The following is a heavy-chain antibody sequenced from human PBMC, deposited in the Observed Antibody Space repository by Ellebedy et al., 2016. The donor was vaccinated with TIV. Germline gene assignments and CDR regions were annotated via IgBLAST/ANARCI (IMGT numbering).Heavy chain of an antibody. CDR1: GFTFSSYS. CDR3: ARTQNSGSYYLH. Sequence: GESLKISCAASGFTFSSYSMNWVRQAPGKGLEWVSYISSGSSSISYADSVKGRFTISRDNAKNSLYLHMNSLRDEDTAVYYCARTQNSGSYYLHWGQGTPVTVSS. CDR2: ISSGSSSI. V-gene: IGHV3-48*02. D-gene: IGHD1-26*01. J-gene: IGHJ4*02.